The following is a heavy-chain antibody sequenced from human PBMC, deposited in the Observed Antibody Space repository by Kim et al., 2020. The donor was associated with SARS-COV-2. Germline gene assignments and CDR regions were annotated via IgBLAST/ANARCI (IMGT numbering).Heavy chain of an antibody. Sequence: SETLSLTCTVSGASMTSGDYYWSWIRQPPGKGLEWLGRISNSGTTYYNPFLESRLIISLDTSKNQFSLKLTSETAADTAAYYCVIVAGDSGPYPYYFD. CDR2: ISNSGTT. D-gene: IGHD3-10*01. CDR1: GASMTSGDYY. V-gene: IGHV4-30-4*01. J-gene: IGHJ4*01. CDR3: VIVAGDSGPYPYYFD.